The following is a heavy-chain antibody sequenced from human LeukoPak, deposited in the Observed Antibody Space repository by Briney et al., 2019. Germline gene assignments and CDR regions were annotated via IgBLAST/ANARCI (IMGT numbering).Heavy chain of an antibody. Sequence: ASVKVSCKASGYTFTGYYIHWVRQAPGQGLEWMGWMNPNSGDTHYAQKFQGRITMTRDTSISTGYMELSRLTSDDTALYYCARTPEGPYYYMDVWGKGTTVTISS. D-gene: IGHD2-15*01. CDR3: ARTPEGPYYYMDV. J-gene: IGHJ6*03. CDR1: GYTFTGYY. V-gene: IGHV1-2*02. CDR2: MNPNSGDT.